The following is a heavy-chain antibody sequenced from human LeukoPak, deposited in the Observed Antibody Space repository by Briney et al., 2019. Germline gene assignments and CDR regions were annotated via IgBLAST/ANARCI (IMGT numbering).Heavy chain of an antibody. V-gene: IGHV3-9*01. CDR1: GFSFDDYA. J-gene: IGHJ4*02. D-gene: IGHD3-16*01. Sequence: GGSLGLSCEASGFSFDDYAMHWVRQAPGKGLEWVAGISRNSYNIAYGDSVKGRFTISRDNAKKSLSLQMNSLGTEDTAVYYCARSWGKFDYWGQGTLVTVSS. CDR2: ISRNSYNI. CDR3: ARSWGKFDY.